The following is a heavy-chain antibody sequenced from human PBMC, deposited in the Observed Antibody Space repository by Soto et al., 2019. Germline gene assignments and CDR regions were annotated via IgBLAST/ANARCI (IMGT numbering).Heavy chain of an antibody. CDR1: EFTFSSYG. J-gene: IGHJ4*02. CDR2: ISHDGSNM. CDR3: AKWSAVSFGGVIVTLQLPDY. D-gene: IGHD3-16*02. Sequence: HPVGSLRLSGVASEFTFSSYGMHWVRQAPGKGLEWVAVISHDGSNMYYADSVKGRFTISRDNSRNTLYLQMNSLRAEDSAMYYCAKWSAVSFGGVIVTLQLPDYWGQGTLVTVSS. V-gene: IGHV3-30*18.